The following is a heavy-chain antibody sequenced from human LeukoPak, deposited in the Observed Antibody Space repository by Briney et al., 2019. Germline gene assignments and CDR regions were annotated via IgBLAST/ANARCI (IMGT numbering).Heavy chain of an antibody. J-gene: IGHJ4*02. CDR3: AKGPVTNSPFDY. Sequence: GRSLRLFCAASGVTFISYGMHWVRQAPGKWREWVAFIRYVGSNKYYAGSVKGRFTISRDNSKKTLYVQMNRLSAEDTAVYYCAKGPVTNSPFDYWGQGTLVTVSS. D-gene: IGHD4-17*01. CDR1: GVTFISYG. V-gene: IGHV3-30*02. CDR2: IRYVGSNK.